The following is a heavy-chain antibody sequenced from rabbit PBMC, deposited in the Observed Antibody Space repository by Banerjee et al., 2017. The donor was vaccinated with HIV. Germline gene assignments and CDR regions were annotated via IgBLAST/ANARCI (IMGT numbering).Heavy chain of an antibody. J-gene: IGHJ4*01. D-gene: IGHD6-1*01. Sequence: QEQLEESGGGLVQPEGSLTLTCKASGFDFSSNAMCWVRQAPGKGPEWIACIYADSSGSTYYASWAKGRFTISRTSSTTVTLQLDSLTAADTATYFCARGSGSAGAGYALWGPGTLVTVS. V-gene: IGHV1S45*01. CDR1: GFDFSSNA. CDR3: ARGSGSAGAGYAL. CDR2: IYADSSGST.